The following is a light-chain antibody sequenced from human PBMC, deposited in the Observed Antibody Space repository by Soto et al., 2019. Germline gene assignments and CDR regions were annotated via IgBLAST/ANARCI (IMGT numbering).Light chain of an antibody. CDR2: DAS. V-gene: IGKV3-11*01. CDR1: QSVSSY. CDR3: LQRSNWLT. J-gene: IGKJ4*01. Sequence: EIVLTQSPGTLSLSPGERATLSFMASQSVSSYLAWYQQKPGQAPRLLIYDASNRATGIPARFSGSGSGTDFTLTISSLEPEDFAVYYCLQRSNWLTFGGGTKVDIK.